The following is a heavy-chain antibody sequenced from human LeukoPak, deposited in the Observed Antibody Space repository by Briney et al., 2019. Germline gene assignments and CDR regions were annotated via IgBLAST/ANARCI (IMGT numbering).Heavy chain of an antibody. Sequence: GRSLRLPCAASGFTFSSYAMHWVRQAPGRGLEWVTVISYDGSKGYYAGSVKGRFTISRDNSQNTLYVQMSSLRPEDTAVYYCVREVTSGSFDYWGQGTLVTVSS. D-gene: IGHD1-26*01. V-gene: IGHV3-30*04. CDR2: ISYDGSKG. CDR3: VREVTSGSFDY. CDR1: GFTFSSYA. J-gene: IGHJ4*02.